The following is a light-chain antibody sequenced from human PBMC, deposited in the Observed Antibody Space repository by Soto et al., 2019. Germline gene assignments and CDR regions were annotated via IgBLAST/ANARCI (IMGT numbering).Light chain of an antibody. CDR1: QGIGDT. CDR2: DTS. Sequence: EMVLRQYPSTLSTSPGEGPTLSCGASQGIGDTLAWYQHKPGQTPRLLIYDTSTRATGVPTRFSGSRSGAEFTLTINSLQSEDFAVYYCQPYNNWPLTFGGGTKVDIK. J-gene: IGKJ4*01. CDR3: QPYNNWPLT. V-gene: IGKV3-15*01.